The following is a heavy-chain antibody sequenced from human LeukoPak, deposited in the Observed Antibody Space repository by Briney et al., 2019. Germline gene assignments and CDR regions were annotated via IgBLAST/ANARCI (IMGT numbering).Heavy chain of an antibody. CDR3: ARVTGYMIEDYFDY. CDR2: IHYTGST. V-gene: IGHV4-59*01. CDR1: GGSISSYY. D-gene: IGHD3-9*01. Sequence: SETLSLTCTVSGGSISSYYWSWIRQSPGKGLECIGYIHYTGSTNYNPSLKSRVTISVETSKNQFSLKLKSVTAADTAVYYCARVTGYMIEDYFDYWAREFWSPSPQ. J-gene: IGHJ4*02.